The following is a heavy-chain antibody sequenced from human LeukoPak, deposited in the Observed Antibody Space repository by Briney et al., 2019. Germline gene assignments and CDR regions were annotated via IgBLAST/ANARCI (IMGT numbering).Heavy chain of an antibody. CDR3: ARRAGAYSHPYDY. CDR2: ISYDGSNK. Sequence: GGSLRLSCAASGFTFSSYGMHWVRQAPGKGLEWVALISYDGSNKYYADSVKGRFTISRENSKNTLYLQMNSLRAEDTAVYYCARRAGAYSHPYDYWGQGTLVTVSS. J-gene: IGHJ4*02. V-gene: IGHV3-30*03. CDR1: GFTFSSYG. D-gene: IGHD4/OR15-4a*01.